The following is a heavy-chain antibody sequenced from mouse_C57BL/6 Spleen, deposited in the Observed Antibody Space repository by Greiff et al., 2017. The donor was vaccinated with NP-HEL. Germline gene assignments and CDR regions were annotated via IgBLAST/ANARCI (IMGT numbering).Heavy chain of an antibody. J-gene: IGHJ1*03. D-gene: IGHD1-1*01. V-gene: IGHV1-15*01. CDR2: IDPETGGT. CDR1: GYTFTDYE. CDR3: TRSNGSSYEDWYFDV. Sequence: VQLQQSGAELVRPGASVTLSCKASGYTFTDYEMHWVKQTPVHGLEWIGAIDPETGGTAYNQKFKGKAILTADKSSSTAYMELRSLTSEDSAVYYCTRSNGSSYEDWYFDVWGTGTTVTVSS.